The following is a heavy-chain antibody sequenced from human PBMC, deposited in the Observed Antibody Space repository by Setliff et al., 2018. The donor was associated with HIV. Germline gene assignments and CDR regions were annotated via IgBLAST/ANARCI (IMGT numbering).Heavy chain of an antibody. Sequence: GASVKVSCKASGYTFTGYYMHWVRQAPGQGLEWMGRINPNSGGTNYAQKFQGRVTMTRDTSISTAYMELSRLRSDDTAVYYCARGDYDSSGYHHFDYWGQGTLVTVSS. J-gene: IGHJ4*02. CDR1: GYTFTGYY. V-gene: IGHV1-2*06. CDR2: INPNSGGT. CDR3: ARGDYDSSGYHHFDY. D-gene: IGHD3-22*01.